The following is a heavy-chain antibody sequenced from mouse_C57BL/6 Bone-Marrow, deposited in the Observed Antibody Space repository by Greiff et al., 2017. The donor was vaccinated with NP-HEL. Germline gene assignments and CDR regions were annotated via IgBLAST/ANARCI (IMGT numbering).Heavy chain of an antibody. CDR3: ARCDGYGRAMDY. V-gene: IGHV3-6*01. Sequence: EVQRVESGPGLVKPSQSLSLTCSVTGYSITSGYYWNWLRQFPGNKLEWMGYISYDGSNNYNPSLKNRISITRDTSKNQFFRKLNSVTTEDTATYYCARCDGYGRAMDYWGQGTSVTVSS. CDR2: ISYDGSN. D-gene: IGHD2-3*01. CDR1: GYSITSGYY. J-gene: IGHJ4*01.